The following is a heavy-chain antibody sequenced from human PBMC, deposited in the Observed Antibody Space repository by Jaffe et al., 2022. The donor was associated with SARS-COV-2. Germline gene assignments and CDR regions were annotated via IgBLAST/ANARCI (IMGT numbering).Heavy chain of an antibody. CDR3: AREIGYCSGGTCYMGGDY. CDR1: GGSINSGNYY. Sequence: QVQLQESGPGLVKPSQTLSLTCTVSGGSINSGNYYWSWIRQPAGKGLEWIGRIFTGGSTNYDPSLKSRVTISMDTSKNQFSLRLSSVTAADTAVYYCAREIGYCSGGTCYMGGDYWGQGTLVTVSS. J-gene: IGHJ4*02. V-gene: IGHV4-61*02. D-gene: IGHD2-15*01. CDR2: IFTGGST.